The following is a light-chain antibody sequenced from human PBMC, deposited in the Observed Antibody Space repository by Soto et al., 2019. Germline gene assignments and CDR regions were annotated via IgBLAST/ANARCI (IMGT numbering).Light chain of an antibody. V-gene: IGKV3-20*01. CDR1: QSVSSSY. CDR2: GAS. Sequence: EIVLTQAAATLSLSPGERATLSCRASQSVSSSYLAWYQQKPGQAPRLLIYGASSRATGIPDRFSGSGSGTDFTLTISRLEPEDFAVYYCQQYGSSQTFGQGTKVDIK. CDR3: QQYGSSQT. J-gene: IGKJ1*01.